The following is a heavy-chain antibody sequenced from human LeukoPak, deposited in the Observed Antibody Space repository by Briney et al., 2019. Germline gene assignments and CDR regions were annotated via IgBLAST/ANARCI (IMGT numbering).Heavy chain of an antibody. CDR2: IYYSGST. D-gene: IGHD2-8*01. V-gene: IGHV4-39*07. Sequence: PSETLSLTCTVSGGSISSSSYYWGWIRQPPGKGLEWNGSIYYSGSTYYNPSLKSRVTISVDTSKNQFSLKLSSVTAADTAVYYCARWRSGSTNGVCYGFLRCNYFDYWGQGTLVTVSS. CDR3: ARWRSGSTNGVCYGFLRCNYFDY. CDR1: GGSISSSSYY. J-gene: IGHJ4*02.